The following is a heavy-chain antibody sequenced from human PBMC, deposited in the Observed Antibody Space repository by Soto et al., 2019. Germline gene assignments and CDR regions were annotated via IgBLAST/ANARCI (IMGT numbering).Heavy chain of an antibody. V-gene: IGHV5-10-1*03. CDR1: GYRFTSYW. D-gene: IGHD1-26*01. CDR3: AANRKWGDYYSFYGLDL. Sequence: EVQLLQSGAEVKKPGESLTISCQGCGYRFTSYWINWVRQMPGKGPGWMGRIDPSDSTTVYSPSCQGHVTIASDKSISTTYLQWSSLKATDSAIYYCAANRKWGDYYSFYGLDLWGQGTTVTVSS. J-gene: IGHJ6*02. CDR2: IDPSDSTT.